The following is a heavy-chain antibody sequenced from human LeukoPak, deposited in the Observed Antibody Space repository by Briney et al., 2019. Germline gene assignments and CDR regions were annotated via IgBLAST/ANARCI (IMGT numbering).Heavy chain of an antibody. CDR1: GFTFSNYA. D-gene: IGHD3-22*01. CDR3: AKDPHYDSSGYSFDP. Sequence: GSLRLSCAASGFTFSNYAMSWVRQAPGKGLEWVSGIRGSGGTTDYADSVKGRFTISRGNSKNTLYLQMNSLRAEDTAVYYCAKDPHYDSSGYSFDPWGQGTLVTVSS. V-gene: IGHV3-23*01. CDR2: IRGSGGTT. J-gene: IGHJ5*02.